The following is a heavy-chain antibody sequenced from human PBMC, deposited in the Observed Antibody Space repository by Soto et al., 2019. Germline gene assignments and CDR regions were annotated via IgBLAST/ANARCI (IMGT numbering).Heavy chain of an antibody. CDR3: ARNRYGGYDFDS. D-gene: IGHD5-12*01. CDR2: VAQSGYT. CDR1: NGSMTSSLW. J-gene: IGHJ4*02. Sequence: QLQLQESGPGLVKPSGTLSLTCTVSNGSMTSSLWWSWVRQSPGKGLEWIGEVAQSGYTSYNPSLKSRLTRSQDRSRNQFSLRLTSVTAADTAVYYCARNRYGGYDFDSGGQGTLVTVSS. V-gene: IGHV4-4*02.